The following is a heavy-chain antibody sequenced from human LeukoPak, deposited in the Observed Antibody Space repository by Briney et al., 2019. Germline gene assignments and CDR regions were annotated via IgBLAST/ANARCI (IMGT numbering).Heavy chain of an antibody. J-gene: IGHJ5*02. CDR2: MYHSGST. CDR3: ARVPGPNWFDP. Sequence: PSETLSLTCTVSGYSISSGYYWGWIRQPPGKGLEWIGSMYHSGSTYYNPSLKSRVTTSVNTSKNQFSLKLSSVTAADTAVYYCARVPGPNWFDPWGQGTLVTVSS. V-gene: IGHV4-38-2*02. CDR1: GYSISSGYY.